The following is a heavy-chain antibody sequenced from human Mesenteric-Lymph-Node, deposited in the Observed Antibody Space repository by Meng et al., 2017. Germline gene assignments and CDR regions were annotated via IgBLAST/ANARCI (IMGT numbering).Heavy chain of an antibody. CDR2: INPILGIV. J-gene: IGHJ4*02. CDR1: GGTFSDYS. V-gene: IGHV1-69*04. D-gene: IGHD3-16*01. Sequence: QLGKTGAGVKKPWASVKVPWKATGGTFSDYSMYWVRQAPGQGHEWMGRINPILGIVNYAQKLQGRVKITADKSTSTAYMELSSLRSEDTAVYYCARGPSMINEEKGDWINSWGQGTLVTVSS. CDR3: ARGPSMINEEKGDWINS.